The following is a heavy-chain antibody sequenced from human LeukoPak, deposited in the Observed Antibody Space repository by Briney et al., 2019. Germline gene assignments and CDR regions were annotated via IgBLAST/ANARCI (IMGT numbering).Heavy chain of an antibody. J-gene: IGHJ6*02. CDR2: INYSGST. D-gene: IGHD3/OR15-3a*01. CDR3: ARKVDLPYYYGMDV. CDR1: GGSISSSSYY. Sequence: SETLSLTCTVSGGSISSSSYYWGWIRQPPGKGLEWIGSINYSGSTYYNPSLKSRVTISVDTSKNQFSLKLSSVTAADTAVYYCARKVDLPYYYGMDVWGQGTTVTVSS. V-gene: IGHV4-39*07.